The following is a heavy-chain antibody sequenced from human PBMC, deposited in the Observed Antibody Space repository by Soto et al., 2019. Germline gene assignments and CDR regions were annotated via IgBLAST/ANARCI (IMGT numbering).Heavy chain of an antibody. CDR1: GFTFSLYP. CDR3: ARRV. Sequence: EVKVLESGGGLVQPGGSLRLSCATSGFTFSLYPMNWVRQAPGKGLEWVSGISAGGDSTYYADSVKGRFIIFRDNSKNSVYMQMNSLRVEDTAVYYCARRVWGQGTLVTVSS. V-gene: IGHV3-23*01. CDR2: ISAGGDST. J-gene: IGHJ4*02.